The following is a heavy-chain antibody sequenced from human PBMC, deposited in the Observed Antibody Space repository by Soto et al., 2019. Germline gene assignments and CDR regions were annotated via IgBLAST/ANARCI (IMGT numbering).Heavy chain of an antibody. CDR1: GGTFSTYA. CDR3: ARDYGHDCSGGNCYFYF. Sequence: QVQLVQSGAEVKKPGSSVKVSCKASGGTFSTYAINWVRQAPGHGLEWMGGIIPLFGTAKYAQKFQDRVTITADESTRTAQIELRSLRSEDMAVYYCARDYGHDCSGGNCYFYFWGQGTLVSVSS. D-gene: IGHD2-15*01. CDR2: IIPLFGTA. J-gene: IGHJ4*02. V-gene: IGHV1-69*01.